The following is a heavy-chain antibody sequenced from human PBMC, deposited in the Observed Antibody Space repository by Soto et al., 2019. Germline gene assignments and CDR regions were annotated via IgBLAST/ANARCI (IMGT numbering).Heavy chain of an antibody. CDR1: GGTFSSYA. CDR3: ATVAPRVVGAIHARFDY. CDR2: IIPIFGTA. D-gene: IGHD1-26*01. Sequence: QVQLVQSGAEVKKPGSSVKVSCKASGGTFSSYAISWVRQAPGQGLEWMGGIIPIFGTANYARKFQGRVTISADESTSTDYVERISLRSEDTAVYFCATVAPRVVGAIHARFDYSGEGTLVTVTS. J-gene: IGHJ4*02. V-gene: IGHV1-69*01.